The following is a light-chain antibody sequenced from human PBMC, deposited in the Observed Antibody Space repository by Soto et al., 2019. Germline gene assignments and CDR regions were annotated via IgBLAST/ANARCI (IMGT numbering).Light chain of an antibody. CDR1: QSVPRTY. Sequence: DIVLTQSPGSLSLSPGERATLSCRASQSVPRTYLAWYQQKPGQTPSLLIYGASTRATGIPDRFSGSGSGTDFTLTICRLEPEDFGVYYCQQYGSSYWTFGQGTKVEIQ. CDR2: GAS. V-gene: IGKV3-20*01. CDR3: QQYGSSYWT. J-gene: IGKJ1*01.